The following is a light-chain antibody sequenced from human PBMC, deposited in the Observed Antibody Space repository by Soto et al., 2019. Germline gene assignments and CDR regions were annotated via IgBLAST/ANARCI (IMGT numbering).Light chain of an antibody. V-gene: IGLV1-51*01. Sequence: QSVLTQPPSVSAAPGQKVTISCSGSSSKIGNNYVSWYQQLPGTAPKLLIYDNNKRPSGIPDRFSGSKSGTSATLGITGLQTGDEADYYCGTWDSSLSAVFGTGTKVTVL. J-gene: IGLJ1*01. CDR3: GTWDSSLSAV. CDR1: SSKIGNNY. CDR2: DNN.